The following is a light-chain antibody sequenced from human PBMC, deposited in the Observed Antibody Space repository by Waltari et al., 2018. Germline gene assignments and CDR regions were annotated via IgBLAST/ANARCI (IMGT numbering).Light chain of an antibody. Sequence: DIVMTQSPGSLAVSLGERATINCKSSQSVVYSSNNKNYLAWYQQKPGQPPKLLIYWASTRESGVPDRFSGSGSGTDFTLTISSLQAEDVAVYYCQQYYITPLSFGGGTKVEIK. CDR1: QSVVYSSNNKNY. CDR2: WAS. J-gene: IGKJ4*01. CDR3: QQYYITPLS. V-gene: IGKV4-1*01.